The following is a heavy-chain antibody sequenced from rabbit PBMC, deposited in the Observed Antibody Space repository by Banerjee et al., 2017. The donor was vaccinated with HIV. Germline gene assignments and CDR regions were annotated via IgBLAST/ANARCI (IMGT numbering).Heavy chain of an antibody. Sequence: QSLEESGGDLVKPGASLTLTCTASGFSFSSNEYMCWVRKAPGKGLEWISCIAGDSSGFTYSATWAKGRFTCSKTSSTTVTLQMTSLTAADTATYFCARDLDGVIGWNFGWWGQGTLVTV. CDR3: ARDLDGVIGWNFGW. D-gene: IGHD4-1*01. J-gene: IGHJ3*01. V-gene: IGHV1S40*01. CDR1: GFSFSSNEY. CDR2: IAGDSSGFT.